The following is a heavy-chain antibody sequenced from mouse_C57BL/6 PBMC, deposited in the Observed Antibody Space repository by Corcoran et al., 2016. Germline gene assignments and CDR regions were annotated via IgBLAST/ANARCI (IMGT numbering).Heavy chain of an antibody. V-gene: IGHV1-80*01. Sequence: QVQLQQSGAELVKPGASVKISCKASGYAISRYWMNWVKQRPGKGLERIGRIYTGDGDTNYHGKFKGKATLTADKTSSTAYMQLSSLTSEDSAVYFGASRQPLDYWGQGTTLTVSS. D-gene: IGHD3-2*01. CDR2: IYTGDGDT. J-gene: IGHJ2*01. CDR1: GYAISRYW. CDR3: ASRQPLDY.